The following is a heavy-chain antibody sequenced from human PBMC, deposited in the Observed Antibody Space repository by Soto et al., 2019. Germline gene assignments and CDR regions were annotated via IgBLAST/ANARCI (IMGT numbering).Heavy chain of an antibody. Sequence: GGSLRLSCTASGFTFGDYAMSWFLQAPGKGLEWVGFIRSKAYGGTTEYAASVKGRFTISRDDSKSIAYLQMNSLKTEDTAVYYCTREAVLMVYHPLHYYYYMDVWGKGTTVTAP. CDR2: IRSKAYGGTT. CDR3: TREAVLMVYHPLHYYYYMDV. D-gene: IGHD2-8*01. V-gene: IGHV3-49*03. CDR1: GFTFGDYA. J-gene: IGHJ6*03.